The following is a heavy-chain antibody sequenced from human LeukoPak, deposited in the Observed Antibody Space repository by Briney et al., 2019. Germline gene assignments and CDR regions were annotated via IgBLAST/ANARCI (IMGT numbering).Heavy chain of an antibody. V-gene: IGHV3-23*01. Sequence: QTGGSLRLSCAASGFTFSIYAMSWVRQAPGKGLEWVSAISGSGGSTYYADSVKGRFTISRDNSKNTLYLQMNSLRAEDTAVYYCAKDREVGYYYGSGSYGDLDYWGQGTLVTVSS. CDR2: ISGSGGST. D-gene: IGHD3-10*01. J-gene: IGHJ4*02. CDR1: GFTFSIYA. CDR3: AKDREVGYYYGSGSYGDLDY.